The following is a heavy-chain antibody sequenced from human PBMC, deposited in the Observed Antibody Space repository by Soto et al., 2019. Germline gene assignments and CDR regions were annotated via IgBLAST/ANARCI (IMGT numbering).Heavy chain of an antibody. CDR2: INHSGST. J-gene: IGHJ4*02. Sequence: SETLSLTCAVYGGSFSGYYWSWIRQPPGKGLEWIGEINHSGSTNYNPSLKSRVTISVDTSKNQFSLKLSSVTAADTAVYYCARAGSYDDIWGSYRYTPYFDYWGQGTLVTVSS. CDR3: ARAGSYDDIWGSYRYTPYFDY. D-gene: IGHD3-16*02. CDR1: GGSFSGYY. V-gene: IGHV4-34*01.